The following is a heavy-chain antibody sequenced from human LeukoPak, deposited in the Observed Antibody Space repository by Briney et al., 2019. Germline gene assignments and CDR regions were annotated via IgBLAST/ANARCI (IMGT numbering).Heavy chain of an antibody. D-gene: IGHD3-10*01. CDR3: VKKGYAGSGTYSYYFDS. V-gene: IGHV3-23*01. CDR1: GFPFSSFS. J-gene: IGHJ4*02. Sequence: PGGSLRLSCAASGFPFSSFSMNWVRQAPGKGLEWVSTVSTNGAATYYADSVKGRFTISRDNSENTLYLQMHSLRAEDTALYYCVKKGYAGSGTYSYYFDSWGQGTLVTVSS. CDR2: VSTNGAAT.